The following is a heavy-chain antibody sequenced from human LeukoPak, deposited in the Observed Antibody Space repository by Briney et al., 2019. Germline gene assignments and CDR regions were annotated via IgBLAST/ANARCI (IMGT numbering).Heavy chain of an antibody. CDR1: GFEYSDYG. CDR3: AKDDTIGYCSSTSCYMDY. V-gene: IGHV3-21*01. Sequence: GGSLRLSCAASGFEYSDYGMNWVRQAPGGDLEWVSSIGSSGSDIYYADSVKGRFAISRDNSKNTLYLQMNSLRAEDTAVYHCAKDDTIGYCSSTSCYMDYWGQGTLVSVSS. J-gene: IGHJ4*02. D-gene: IGHD2-2*02. CDR2: IGSSGSDI.